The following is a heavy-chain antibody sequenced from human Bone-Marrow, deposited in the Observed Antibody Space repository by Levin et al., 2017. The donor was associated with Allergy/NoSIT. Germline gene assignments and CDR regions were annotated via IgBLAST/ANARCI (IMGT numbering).Heavy chain of an antibody. Sequence: GESLKISCAASGFTFSNYWMHWVRQAPGKGLVWVSRINTDGRTTTYADSVKGRFTISRDNAKNTLYLQSNSLRAEDTAVYFCARYDTGGYHYFEYWGQGTLVTVSS. CDR3: ARYDTGGYHYFEY. J-gene: IGHJ4*02. V-gene: IGHV3-74*01. D-gene: IGHD3-22*01. CDR2: INTDGRTT. CDR1: GFTFSNYW.